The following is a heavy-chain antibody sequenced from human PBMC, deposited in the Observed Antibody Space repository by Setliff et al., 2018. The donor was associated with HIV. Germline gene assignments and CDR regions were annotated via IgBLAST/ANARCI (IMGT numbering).Heavy chain of an antibody. V-gene: IGHV1-69*05. CDR2: IIPMFGTG. D-gene: IGHD6-13*01. CDR1: GGTFSSYG. J-gene: IGHJ6*02. CDR3: ARVGHSSSYHYYGMDV. Sequence: ASVKVSCKTSGGTFSSYGISWVRQAPGQGLEWVGGIIPMFGTGFYAQKFQGRVTITTDESSSTAYMELSSLSSEDTAVFYCARVGHSSSYHYYGMDVWGQGTTVTVSS.